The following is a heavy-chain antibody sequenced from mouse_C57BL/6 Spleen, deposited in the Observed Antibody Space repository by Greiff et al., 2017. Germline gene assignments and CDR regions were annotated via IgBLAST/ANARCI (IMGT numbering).Heavy chain of an antibody. V-gene: IGHV1-82*01. D-gene: IGHD3-2*02. Sequence: VKLQESGPELVKPGASVKISCKASGYAFSSSWMNWVKQRPGKGLEWIGRIYPGDGDTNYNGKFKGKATLTADKSSSTAYMQLSRLTSEDSAVYVWARDSAGPAWCAYWGQGTLVTVSA. CDR3: ARDSAGPAWCAY. J-gene: IGHJ3*01. CDR2: IYPGDGDT. CDR1: GYAFSSSW.